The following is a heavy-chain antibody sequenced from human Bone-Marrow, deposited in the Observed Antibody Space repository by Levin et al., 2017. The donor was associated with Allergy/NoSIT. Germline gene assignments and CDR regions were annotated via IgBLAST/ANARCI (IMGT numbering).Heavy chain of an antibody. Sequence: GGSLRLSCAASGFTFRDYYMSWIRLAPGKGLEWVSYIGNSGSITYYADSVKGRFTISRDNAENSLYLQMNRLRAEDTAVYYCARGEVVLDAFDIWGQGTRVTVSS. CDR2: IGNSGSIT. J-gene: IGHJ3*02. V-gene: IGHV3-11*01. CDR3: ARGEVVLDAFDI. D-gene: IGHD2-15*01. CDR1: GFTFRDYY.